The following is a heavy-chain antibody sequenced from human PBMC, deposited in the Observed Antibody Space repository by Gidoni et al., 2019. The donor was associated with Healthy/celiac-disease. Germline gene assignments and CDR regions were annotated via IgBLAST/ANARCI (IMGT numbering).Heavy chain of an antibody. V-gene: IGHV4-61*02. CDR2: IYTSGST. J-gene: IGHJ4*02. CDR3: AGSPQYYYDGSGYYPIDY. CDR1: GGSSSSGSDY. Sequence: QVQLQESGPGVVKPQQTLSLTCTVAGGSSSSGSDYWSWIRQTAGKGLEWIGRIYTSGSTNYNPALQSRVPISVDTSKNQFSLLLSSVTAADTAVYYCAGSPQYYYDGSGYYPIDYWGQGTLVTVSS. D-gene: IGHD3-22*01.